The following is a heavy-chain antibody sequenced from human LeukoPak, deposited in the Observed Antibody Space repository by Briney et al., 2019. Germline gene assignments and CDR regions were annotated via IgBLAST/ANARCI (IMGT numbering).Heavy chain of an antibody. V-gene: IGHV3-48*01. J-gene: IGHJ4*02. CDR3: APGYCSSSSCTHYFDY. D-gene: IGHD2-2*01. CDR1: GFTFGTYS. Sequence: GGSLRLSCAASGFTFGTYSMNWVRQAPGKGLEWVSYISSSSNTIYYADSVKGRFTVSRDNAKNSLYLQMNSPRGEDTAVYYCAPGYCSSSSCTHYFDYWSQGTLVTVSS. CDR2: ISSSSNTI.